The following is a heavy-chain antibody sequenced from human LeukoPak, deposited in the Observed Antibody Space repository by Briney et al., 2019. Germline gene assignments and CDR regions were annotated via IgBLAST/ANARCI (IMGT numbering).Heavy chain of an antibody. CDR1: GFTFSSYA. D-gene: IGHD2-2*01. Sequence: PGGSLRLSCAASGFTFSSYAMSWVRQAPGKGLEWVAVISYDGSNKYYADSVKGRFTISRDNSKNTLYLQMNSLRAEDTAVYYCAKARLLYCSSTSCPDTNYFDYWGQGTLVTVSS. V-gene: IGHV3-30*18. CDR3: AKARLLYCSSTSCPDTNYFDY. J-gene: IGHJ4*02. CDR2: ISYDGSNK.